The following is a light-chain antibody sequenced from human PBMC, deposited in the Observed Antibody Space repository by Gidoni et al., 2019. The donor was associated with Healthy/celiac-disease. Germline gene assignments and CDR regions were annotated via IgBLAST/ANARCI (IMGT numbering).Light chain of an antibody. J-gene: IGLJ2*01. CDR1: NIGSKS. CDR3: QVWDSSSDVV. V-gene: IGLV3-21*04. Sequence: PSVSGAPGKTARITCGGNNIGSKSVHWYQQKPGQAPVLVIYYDSDRPSGIPERFSGSNSGNTATLTISRVEAGDEADYYCQVWDSSSDVVFGGGTKLTVL. CDR2: YDS.